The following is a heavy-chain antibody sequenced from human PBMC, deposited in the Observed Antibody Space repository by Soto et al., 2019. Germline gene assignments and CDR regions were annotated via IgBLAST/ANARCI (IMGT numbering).Heavy chain of an antibody. J-gene: IGHJ4*02. CDR3: ARGRDAYKLYRFAY. D-gene: IGHD2-2*01. Sequence: EVQLVESGGGLVKPGGSLRLSCAASGFTFSTYIMNWVRQAPGKGLEWVSSISSSSNRIYYADSVRGRFTISRDDAKNSVYLQMNSLRAEDTAMYYCARGRDAYKLYRFAYWGQGILVTFSS. CDR1: GFTFSTYI. V-gene: IGHV3-21*01. CDR2: ISSSSNRI.